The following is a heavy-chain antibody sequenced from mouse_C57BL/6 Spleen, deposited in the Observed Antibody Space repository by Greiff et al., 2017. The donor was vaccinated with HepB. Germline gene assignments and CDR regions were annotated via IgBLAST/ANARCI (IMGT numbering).Heavy chain of an antibody. Sequence: QVQLQQSGAELVRPGPSVKVSCKASGYAFTNYLIEWVKQRPGQGLEWIGVISPGSGGTYYNEKFKGKATLTADKSSSTAYMQLSSLTSEDSAVYFCARRGVYYGYDEGFAYWGQGTLVTVSA. J-gene: IGHJ3*01. D-gene: IGHD2-2*01. V-gene: IGHV1-54*01. CDR1: GYAFTNYL. CDR2: ISPGSGGT. CDR3: ARRGVYYGYDEGFAY.